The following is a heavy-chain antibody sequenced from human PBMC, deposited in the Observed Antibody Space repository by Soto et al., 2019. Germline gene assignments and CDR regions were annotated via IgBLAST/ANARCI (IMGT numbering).Heavy chain of an antibody. J-gene: IGHJ4*02. CDR2: IYWNDDE. D-gene: IGHD2-2*01. CDR1: GFSLSSRGVG. CDR3: AHSAFETRYSDSTRCAFCFDY. V-gene: IGHV2-5*01. Sequence: QITLKESGPTLVKPTQTLTLTCTLSGFSLSSRGVGVGWIRQPPGKALEWLALIYWNDDERYSPSLKSRLTITKDTSENHVVLTVTNSDPVDTATYYCAHSAFETRYSDSTRCAFCFDYWGQGTLVTVSS.